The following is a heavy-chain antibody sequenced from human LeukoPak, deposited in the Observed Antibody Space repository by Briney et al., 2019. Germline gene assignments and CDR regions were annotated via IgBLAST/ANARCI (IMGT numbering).Heavy chain of an antibody. D-gene: IGHD6-19*01. V-gene: IGHV3-30-3*01. CDR3: ASGYSSGWYSKGAEYFQH. CDR2: ISYDGSNK. Sequence: QSGGSLRLSCAASGFTFSSYAMHWVRQAPGKGLEWVAVISYDGSNKYYADSVKGRFTISRDNSKNTLYLQMNSLRAEDTAVYYCASGYSSGWYSKGAEYFQHWGQGTLVTVSS. CDR1: GFTFSSYA. J-gene: IGHJ1*01.